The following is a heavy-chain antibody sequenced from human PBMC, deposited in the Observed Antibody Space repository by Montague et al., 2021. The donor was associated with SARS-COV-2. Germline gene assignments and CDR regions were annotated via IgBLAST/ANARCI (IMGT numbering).Heavy chain of an antibody. CDR2: IWYDGSNK. CDR3: ARLYYYGSGRRMGYYYYGMDV. V-gene: IGHV3-33*01. J-gene: IGHJ6*02. CDR1: GFTFSSYG. Sequence: SLRLSYAASGFTFSSYGMHWVRQAPGKGLEWVAVIWYDGSNKYYADSVKGRFTISRDNSKNTLYLQMNSLRAEDTAVYYCARLYYYGSGRRMGYYYYGMDVWGQGTTVTVSS. D-gene: IGHD3-10*01.